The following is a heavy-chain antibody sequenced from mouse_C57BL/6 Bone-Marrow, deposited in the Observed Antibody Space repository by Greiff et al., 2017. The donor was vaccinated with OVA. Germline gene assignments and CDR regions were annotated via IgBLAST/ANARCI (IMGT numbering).Heavy chain of an antibody. CDR1: GFTFSDYG. D-gene: IGHD2-12*01. J-gene: IGHJ4*01. V-gene: IGHV5-15*01. CDR3: ARDYSYAMDY. Sequence: EVQLVESGGGLVQPGGSLKLSCAASGFTFSDYGMAWVRQGPRKGLEWVAFISNLAYSIYYADTVTGRFTISRENAKNTLYLEMSSLRSEDTAMYYCARDYSYAMDYWGKGTSVTVSS. CDR2: ISNLAYSI.